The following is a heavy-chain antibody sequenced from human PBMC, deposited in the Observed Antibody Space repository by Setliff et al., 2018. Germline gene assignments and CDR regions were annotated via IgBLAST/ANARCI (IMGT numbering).Heavy chain of an antibody. CDR1: GYTFTSYA. CDR2: INAGNGNT. V-gene: IGHV1-3*03. Sequence: ASVKVSCKASGYTFTSYAIHWVRQAPGQRLEWMGWINAGNGNTKYSQEFQDRVTITRDTPASIAFMELSSLRSEDMAVYYCARSGGSNWQTKLDYWGRGTLVTVSS. D-gene: IGHD2-15*01. CDR3: ARSGGSNWQTKLDY. J-gene: IGHJ4*02.